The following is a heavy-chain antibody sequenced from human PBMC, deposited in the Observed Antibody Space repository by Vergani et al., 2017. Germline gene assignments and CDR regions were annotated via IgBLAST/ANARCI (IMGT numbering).Heavy chain of an antibody. D-gene: IGHD4-11*01. CDR3: AKDLSYSTAWPHFDS. Sequence: VQLVESGGGVVQPGTSLRLSCAASGFTFSTYRMQWVRQAPGKGLVWVSRINPDDSTTNYADSAKGRFTISRDNAKNTLYLQMNSLRVEDTAMYFCAKDLSYSTAWPHFDSRGQGTLVTVSS. CDR2: INPDDSTT. J-gene: IGHJ4*02. V-gene: IGHV3-74*01. CDR1: GFTFSTYR.